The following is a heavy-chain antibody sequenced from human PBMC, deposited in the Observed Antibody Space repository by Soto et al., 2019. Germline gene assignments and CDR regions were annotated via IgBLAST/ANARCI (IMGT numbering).Heavy chain of an antibody. V-gene: IGHV3-53*01. J-gene: IGHJ6*02. CDR1: GFTVSSNY. CDR3: ARDRIAARFDNYYYYVMDV. D-gene: IGHD6-6*01. CDR2: IYSGGST. Sequence: PGGSLRLSCAASGFTVSSNYMSWVRQAPGKGLEWVSVIYSGGSTYYADSVKGRFTISRDNSKNTLYLQMNSLRAEDTAVYYCARDRIAARFDNYYYYVMDVWGQGTTVTVSS.